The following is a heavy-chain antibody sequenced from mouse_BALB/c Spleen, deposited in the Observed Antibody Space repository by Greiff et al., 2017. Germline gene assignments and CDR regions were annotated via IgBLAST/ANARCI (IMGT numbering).Heavy chain of an antibody. V-gene: IGHV14-1*02. CDR3: ARGDYYGY. J-gene: IGHJ2*01. Sequence: EVKLVESGAELVRPGALVKLSCKASGFNIKDYYMHWVKQRPEQGLEWIGWIDPENGNTIYDPKFQGKASITADTSSNTAYLQLSSLTSEDTAVYYCARGDYYGYWGQGTTLTVSS. CDR2: IDPENGNT. D-gene: IGHD1-1*01. CDR1: GFNIKDYY.